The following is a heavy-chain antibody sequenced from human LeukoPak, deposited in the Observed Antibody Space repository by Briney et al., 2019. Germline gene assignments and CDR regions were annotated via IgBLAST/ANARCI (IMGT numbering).Heavy chain of an antibody. CDR1: GYSLSSGYS. V-gene: IGHV4-38-2*02. CDR2: FYHSGST. CDR3: AKRGYTSGWYETWFDP. D-gene: IGHD6-19*01. J-gene: IGHJ5*02. Sequence: SETLSLTCTVSGYSLSSGYSWGWIRPPPGKGLEWIGSFYHSGSTYYNQSLKSRVTISVDTSKHHLSLTLRSVTAADKAVYYCAKRGYTSGWYETWFDPWGQGTLVTVSS.